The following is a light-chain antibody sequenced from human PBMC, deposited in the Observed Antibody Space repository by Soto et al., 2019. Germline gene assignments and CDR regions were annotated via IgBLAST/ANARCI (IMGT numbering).Light chain of an antibody. Sequence: QYALTQPASVSGSPGQSITISCTGTSSDVGGYNYVSWYQQHPGKAPKLMIYEVSNRPSGVSNRFSGSKSVNTASLTISGLQAEDEADYYCSSYTSSSTPWVFGGGTKRTVL. V-gene: IGLV2-14*01. CDR1: SSDVGGYNY. J-gene: IGLJ3*02. CDR3: SSYTSSSTPWV. CDR2: EVS.